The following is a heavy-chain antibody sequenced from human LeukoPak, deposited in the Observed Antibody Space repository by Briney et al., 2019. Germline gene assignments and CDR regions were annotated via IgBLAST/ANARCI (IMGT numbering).Heavy chain of an antibody. V-gene: IGHV3-53*01. D-gene: IGHD3-10*01. Sequence: GGSLRLSCAASGFTVSSNYMSWVRQAPGKGLEWVSVIYSGGSTYYADSVKGRFTISRDNSKNTLYLQMNSLRAEDTAVYYCARGSFSRVRGVIIPFDYWGQGTLVTVSS. CDR1: GFTVSSNY. CDR2: IYSGGST. J-gene: IGHJ4*02. CDR3: ARGSFSRVRGVIIPFDY.